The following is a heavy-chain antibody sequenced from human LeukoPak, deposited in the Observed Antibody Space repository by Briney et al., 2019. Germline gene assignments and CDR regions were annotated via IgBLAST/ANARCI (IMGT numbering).Heavy chain of an antibody. CDR3: ARGSTLNENYYDSSGHYL. Sequence: SETLSLTCAVYGGSFSGYYWSWIRQPPGKGLEWIGEINHSGSTNYNPSLKSRVTISVDTSKNQFSLKLSSVTAADTAVYYCARGSTLNENYYDSSGHYLWGQGTLVTVSS. J-gene: IGHJ5*02. CDR2: INHSGST. D-gene: IGHD3-22*01. V-gene: IGHV4-34*01. CDR1: GGSFSGYY.